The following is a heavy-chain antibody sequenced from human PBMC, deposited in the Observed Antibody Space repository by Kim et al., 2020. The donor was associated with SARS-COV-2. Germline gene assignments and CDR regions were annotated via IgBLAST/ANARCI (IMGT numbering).Heavy chain of an antibody. CDR2: INHSGST. V-gene: IGHV4-34*01. Sequence: SETLSLTCAVYGVSFSGYYWSWIRQPPGKGLEWIGEINHSGSTNSNPSLKSRVTISVDTSKTQFSLKLSSVTAADTAVYYCARVTVTTNYYYYGMDVWGQGTTVTVSS. CDR1: GVSFSGYY. CDR3: ARVTVTTNYYYYGMDV. J-gene: IGHJ6*02. D-gene: IGHD4-17*01.